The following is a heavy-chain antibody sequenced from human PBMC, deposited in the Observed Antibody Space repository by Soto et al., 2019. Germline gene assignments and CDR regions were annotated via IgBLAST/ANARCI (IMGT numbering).Heavy chain of an antibody. J-gene: IGHJ4*02. D-gene: IGHD5-12*01. CDR1: GFSVTANY. V-gene: IGHV3-53*01. CDR3: HGYGY. CDR2: IYSGGST. Sequence: EVQVVESGGGLIQPGGSLRLSCEVSGFSVTANYMSWVRQAPGKGLEWVSVIYSGGSTYYVGSVKGRFSISRDISKNTLYLQINSLRGEDTAVYYCHGYGYWGQGTLVTVSS.